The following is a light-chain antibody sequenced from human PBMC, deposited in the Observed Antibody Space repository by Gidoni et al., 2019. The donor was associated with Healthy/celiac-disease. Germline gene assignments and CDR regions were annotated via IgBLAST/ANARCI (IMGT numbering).Light chain of an antibody. Sequence: DIQMTQSPSSLSASVGDRVTITFRASQRISRYLNLYQQKPGKAPKLLIYAASSLQSGFPSRFSGSGSGTDFTLTIISLQPEDFATYYCQQSYSTSITFGQXTRLEIK. CDR3: QQSYSTSIT. CDR1: QRISRY. CDR2: AAS. V-gene: IGKV1-39*01. J-gene: IGKJ5*01.